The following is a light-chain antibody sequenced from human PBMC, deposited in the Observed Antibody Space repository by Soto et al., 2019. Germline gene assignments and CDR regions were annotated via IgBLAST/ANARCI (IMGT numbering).Light chain of an antibody. V-gene: IGKV3-20*01. Sequence: EVVLTQSPGTLSLSPGERATLYCRASQRIVHTYLAWYQQKPGQAPRLLMYGTSSRATGIPDRFSGSGSGTDFTLTISSLEPEDFAIYYCQQYSGSPPRTFGQGTKVEIK. CDR3: QQYSGSPPRT. CDR1: QRIVHTY. CDR2: GTS. J-gene: IGKJ1*01.